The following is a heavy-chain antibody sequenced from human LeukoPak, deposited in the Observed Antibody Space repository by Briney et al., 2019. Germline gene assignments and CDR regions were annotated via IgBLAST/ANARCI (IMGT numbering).Heavy chain of an antibody. CDR2: ISAYNGNT. CDR3: AREGQYGDYVHFQH. V-gene: IGHV1-18*01. J-gene: IGHJ1*01. Sequence: ASVKVSCTASGYTFTSYGISWVRQAPGQGLEWMGWISAYNGNTNYEQNLQGRVTMTTDTSTSTAYMELRSLRSGDTAVYYCAREGQYGDYVHFQHWGQGTLVTVSS. CDR1: GYTFTSYG. D-gene: IGHD4-17*01.